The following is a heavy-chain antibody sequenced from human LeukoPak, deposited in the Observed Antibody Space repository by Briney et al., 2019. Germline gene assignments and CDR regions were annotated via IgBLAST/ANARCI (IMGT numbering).Heavy chain of an antibody. CDR3: VAGSFGWVDAFDI. Sequence: GGSLRLSCAASGFTFSGYWMHWVRQAPGKGLVWVSRINTDGSSTSYADSVKGRFTISRDNAKNTLYLQMNSLRAEDTAVYYCVAGSFGWVDAFDIWGQGTMVTVSS. J-gene: IGHJ3*02. D-gene: IGHD6-19*01. V-gene: IGHV3-74*01. CDR2: INTDGSST. CDR1: GFTFSGYW.